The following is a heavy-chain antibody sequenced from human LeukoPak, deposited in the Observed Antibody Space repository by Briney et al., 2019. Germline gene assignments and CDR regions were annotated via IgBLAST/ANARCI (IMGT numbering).Heavy chain of an antibody. V-gene: IGHV3-66*01. CDR3: AKGGLWFGELLSPFIDY. J-gene: IGHJ4*02. D-gene: IGHD3-10*01. CDR1: GFTVSSNY. CDR2: IYSGGGST. Sequence: GGSLRLSCAASGFTVSSNYMSWVRQAPGKGLEWVSVIYSGGGSTYYADSVKGRFTISRDKSKNTLYLQMNSLRAEDTAVYYCAKGGLWFGELLSPFIDYWGQGTLVTVSS.